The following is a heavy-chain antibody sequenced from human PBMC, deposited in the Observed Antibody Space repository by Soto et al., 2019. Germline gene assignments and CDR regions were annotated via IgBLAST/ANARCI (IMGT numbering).Heavy chain of an antibody. Sequence: GGSLRLSCAASGFTFSSYWMSWVRQAPGKGLEWVANIKQDGSEKYYVDSVKGRFTISRDNAKNSLYLQMNSLRAEDTAVYYCASARDYGDYGWFDPWGQGTLVTVSS. J-gene: IGHJ5*02. V-gene: IGHV3-7*01. CDR2: IKQDGSEK. CDR3: ASARDYGDYGWFDP. D-gene: IGHD4-17*01. CDR1: GFTFSSYW.